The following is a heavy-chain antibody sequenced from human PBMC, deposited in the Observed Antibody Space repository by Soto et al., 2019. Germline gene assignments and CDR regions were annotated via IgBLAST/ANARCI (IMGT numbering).Heavy chain of an antibody. V-gene: IGHV2-5*02. J-gene: IGHJ4*02. D-gene: IGHD3-16*01. CDR1: GFPLNTYGVG. CDR3: ARALGSWGAYYFDY. CDR2: IYWDDDN. Sequence: QITLKESGPTLVKPTQTLTLTCTVSGFPLNTYGVGGGWIRQPPGTALEWLALIYWDDDNPYSPSLKRRLTTTKVGSKTQLLLTITSMDPVDTVTYYCARALGSWGAYYFDYWGQGTQVSVSS.